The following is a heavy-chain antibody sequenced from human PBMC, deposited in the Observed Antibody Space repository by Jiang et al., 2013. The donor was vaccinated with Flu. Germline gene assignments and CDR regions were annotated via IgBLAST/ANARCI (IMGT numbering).Heavy chain of an antibody. CDR1: GGSFSGYY. CDR3: ARHWKGDYGDYAQNYYYYGMDV. Sequence: LLKPSETLSLTCAVYGGSFSGYYWSWIRQPPGKGLEWIGEINHSGSTNYNPSLKSRVTISVDTSKNQFSLKLSSVTAADTAVYYCARHWKGDYGDYAQNYYYYGMDVWGQGTTVTVSS. CDR2: INHSGST. D-gene: IGHD4-17*01. V-gene: IGHV4-34*01. J-gene: IGHJ6*02.